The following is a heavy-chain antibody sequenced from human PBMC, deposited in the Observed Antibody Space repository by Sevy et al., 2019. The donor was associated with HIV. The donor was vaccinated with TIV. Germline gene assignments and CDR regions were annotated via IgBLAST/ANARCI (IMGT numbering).Heavy chain of an antibody. CDR1: GFTFSKYW. Sequence: GGSLRLSCEASGFTFSKYWMGWVRQAPGKGLEWVSNIKQDANQKYYVDSVKGRFTISRANAKNSLYLQMNSLRTEDTAVYFCERDDGNYSFHYWGQGTLVTVSS. V-gene: IGHV3-7*01. CDR2: IKQDANQK. CDR3: ERDDGNYSFHY. D-gene: IGHD1-7*01. J-gene: IGHJ4*02.